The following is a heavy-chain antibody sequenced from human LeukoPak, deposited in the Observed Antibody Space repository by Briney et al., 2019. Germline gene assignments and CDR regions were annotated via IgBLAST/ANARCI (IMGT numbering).Heavy chain of an antibody. Sequence: SETLSLTCTVSGVSISSDDYSWSWIRQPPGRGLEWIGYIYHSGSASYNPSLKNRISMSVDMSKNQFSLRLTSVTAADTAVYYCARGQPYGDYGTGDSGAHDYGMDVWGQGTTVTVSS. CDR2: IYHSGSA. J-gene: IGHJ6*02. D-gene: IGHD4-17*01. CDR3: ARGQPYGDYGTGDSGAHDYGMDV. V-gene: IGHV4-30-2*01. CDR1: GVSISSDDYS.